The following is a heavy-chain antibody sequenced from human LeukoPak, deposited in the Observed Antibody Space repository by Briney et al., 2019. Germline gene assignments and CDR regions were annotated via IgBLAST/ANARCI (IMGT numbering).Heavy chain of an antibody. V-gene: IGHV3-21*04. CDR2: ISSTNGHT. J-gene: IGHJ4*02. CDR3: ARRRVTFVRGVDITSYYFDY. D-gene: IGHD3-10*01. CDR1: GFSFSFSN. Sequence: GGSLRLSCAASGFSFSFSNMNWVRQAPGKGLEWVSYISSTNGHTYYADSVNGRFTISRDTAKNSLYLQMNSLRAEDTALYYCARRRVTFVRGVDITSYYFDYWGQGTLVTVSS.